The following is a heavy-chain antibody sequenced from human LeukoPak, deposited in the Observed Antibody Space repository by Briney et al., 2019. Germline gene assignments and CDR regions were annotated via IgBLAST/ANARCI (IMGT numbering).Heavy chain of an antibody. CDR1: GFTFSSYS. CDR3: ARDAPAFGFYSSSLGY. CDR2: ISSSSSTI. D-gene: IGHD6-6*01. V-gene: IGHV3-48*02. J-gene: IGHJ4*02. Sequence: PGGSLRLSCAASGFTFSSYSMNWVRQAPGKGLEWVSYISSSSSTIYYADSVKGRFTISRDNAKNSLYLQMNSLRDEDTAVYYCARDAPAFGFYSSSLGYWGQGTLVTVSS.